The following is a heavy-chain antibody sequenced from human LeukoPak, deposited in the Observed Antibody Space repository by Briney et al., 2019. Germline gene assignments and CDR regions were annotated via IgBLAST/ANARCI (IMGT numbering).Heavy chain of an antibody. V-gene: IGHV5-51*01. CDR2: IYPGDSDT. CDR1: EYSFTSYW. J-gene: IGHJ4*02. Sequence: GASLKICCKGSEYSFTSYWIGWVRQMPGKGLELMGIIYPGDSDTRSSPSFQGQVTISADKSISTAYLQWSSLKASDTAIYYCARLVITGTTRYYFDYWGQGTLVTVSS. CDR3: ARLVITGTTRYYFDY. D-gene: IGHD1-20*01.